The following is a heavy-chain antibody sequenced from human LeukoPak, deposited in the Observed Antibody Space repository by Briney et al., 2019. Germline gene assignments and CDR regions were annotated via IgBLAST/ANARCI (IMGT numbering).Heavy chain of an antibody. CDR2: ISSSSSTI. CDR1: GFTFSSYS. Sequence: GGSLRLSCAASGFTFSSYSMNWVRQAPGKGLEWVSYISSSSSTIYYADSVEGRFTISRDNAKNSLYLQMNSLRAEDTAVYYCARDRWFGELWEADYWGQGTLVTVSS. J-gene: IGHJ4*02. D-gene: IGHD3-10*01. CDR3: ARDRWFGELWEADY. V-gene: IGHV3-48*04.